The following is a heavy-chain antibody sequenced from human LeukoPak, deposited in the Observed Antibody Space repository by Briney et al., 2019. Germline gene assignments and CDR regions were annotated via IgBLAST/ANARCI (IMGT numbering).Heavy chain of an antibody. V-gene: IGHV3-48*04. J-gene: IGHJ4*02. D-gene: IGHD5-12*01. CDR3: ARDIVATITGY. CDR1: GFTFSSYS. Sequence: PGGSLRLSCAASGFTFSSYSMNWVRQAPGKGLEWVSYISSSSGTIYYADSVKGRFTISRDNAKNSLYLQMNSLRAEDTAVYYCARDIVATITGYWGQGTLVTVSS. CDR2: ISSSSGTI.